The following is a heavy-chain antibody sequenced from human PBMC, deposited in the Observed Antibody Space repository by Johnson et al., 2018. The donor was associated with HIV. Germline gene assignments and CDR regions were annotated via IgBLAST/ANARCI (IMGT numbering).Heavy chain of an antibody. CDR1: GFSFSDYY. D-gene: IGHD3-3*01. Sequence: QVQLVESGGGLVKPGGSLRLSCAAPGFSFSDYYLSWFRQAPGKGLEWVSYISSTATNIDYADSVTGRFTFSRVNAKNSLYLQMNSLRADDTAVYYCARERATLFFRASGAAFNVWGQGTMVTVSS. CDR3: ARERATLFFRASGAAFNV. J-gene: IGHJ3*01. V-gene: IGHV3-11*04. CDR2: ISSTATNI.